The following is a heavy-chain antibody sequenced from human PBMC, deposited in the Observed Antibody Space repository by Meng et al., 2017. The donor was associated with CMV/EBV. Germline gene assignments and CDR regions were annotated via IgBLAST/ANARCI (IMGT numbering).Heavy chain of an antibody. J-gene: IGHJ4*02. Sequence: GGSLRLSCAASGFTFSSYSMNWVRQAPGKGLEWVSYISSSSSTIYYADSVKGRFTISRDNAKNSLYLQMNGLRAEDTAVYYCARDSRITGNQRLVDYWGQGTLVTVSS. D-gene: IGHD1-20*01. CDR1: GFTFSSYS. CDR3: ARDSRITGNQRLVDY. V-gene: IGHV3-48*04. CDR2: ISSSSSTI.